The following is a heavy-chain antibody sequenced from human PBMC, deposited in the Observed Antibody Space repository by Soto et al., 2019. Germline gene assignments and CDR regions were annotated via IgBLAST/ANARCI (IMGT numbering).Heavy chain of an antibody. D-gene: IGHD6-13*01. J-gene: IGHJ5*02. CDR1: GGSINSYY. Sequence: SETLSLTCTVSGGSINSYYWSWIRQPPGKGLEWIGYIYYSGSTNYNPSLKSRVTISIDTSKNQFSLNLSSVTAADTAVYYCAGQLDLYNRFDPWGQGTLVTVSS. CDR2: IYYSGST. CDR3: AGQLDLYNRFDP. V-gene: IGHV4-59*01.